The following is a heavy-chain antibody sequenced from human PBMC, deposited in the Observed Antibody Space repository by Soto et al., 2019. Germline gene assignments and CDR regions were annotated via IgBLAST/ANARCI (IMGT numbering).Heavy chain of an antibody. J-gene: IGHJ5*02. D-gene: IGHD6-6*01. Sequence: SETLSLTCAVSGGSISSGGYSWSWIRQPPGKGLEWIGYIYHSGNTYYNPSLKSRVTISVDRSKNQFSLKLSSVTAADTAVYYCARGIAARPEVWFDPWGQGTLVTVSS. CDR1: GGSISSGGYS. CDR2: IYHSGNT. CDR3: ARGIAARPEVWFDP. V-gene: IGHV4-30-2*01.